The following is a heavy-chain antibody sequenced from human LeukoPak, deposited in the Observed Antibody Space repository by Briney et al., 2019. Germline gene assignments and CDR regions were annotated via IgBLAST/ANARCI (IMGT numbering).Heavy chain of an antibody. V-gene: IGHV4-34*01. J-gene: IGHJ4*02. CDR2: INHSGST. CDR3: ARLGYYDYVWGSYRWYYFDY. CDR1: GGSFSGSN. Sequence: SETLSLTCAVYGGSFSGSNWSSIRHPPGKGLEWIGEINHSGSTNYNPSLKSRVTISVDTSKNQFSLKLSSVTAADTAVYYCARLGYYDYVWGSYRWYYFDYWGQGTLVTVSS. D-gene: IGHD3-16*02.